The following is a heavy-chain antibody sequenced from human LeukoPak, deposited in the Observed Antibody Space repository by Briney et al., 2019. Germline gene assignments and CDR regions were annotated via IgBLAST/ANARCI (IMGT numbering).Heavy chain of an antibody. CDR2: IRYDGSNI. V-gene: IGHV3-30*02. J-gene: IGHJ3*02. D-gene: IGHD3-3*02. CDR3: AILALSGDAFDI. Sequence: PGGSLRLSCAASGFTFSDYGMHWVRQAPGKGLEWVAFIRYDGSNIYYADSVKGRFTISRDNAKNSLYLQMNSLRAEDTAVYYCAILALSGDAFDIWGQGTMVTVSS. CDR1: GFTFSDYG.